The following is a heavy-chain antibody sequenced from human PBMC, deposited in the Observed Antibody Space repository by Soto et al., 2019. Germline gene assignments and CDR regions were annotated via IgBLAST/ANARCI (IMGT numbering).Heavy chain of an antibody. CDR2: IFSGGST. CDR1: GFTVNNNY. CDR3: TRDLPGYGSSWPRE. V-gene: IGHV3-53*02. D-gene: IGHD6-13*01. Sequence: EVQLVETGGGLIQPGGSLRLSCAASGFTVNNNYMSWVRQAPGKGLEWVSVIFSGGSTYYADAVKGRFTISRDNSKNTLDLQMNSLRAVDTAVYYCTRDLPGYGSSWPREWGQGTLVTVSS. J-gene: IGHJ4*02.